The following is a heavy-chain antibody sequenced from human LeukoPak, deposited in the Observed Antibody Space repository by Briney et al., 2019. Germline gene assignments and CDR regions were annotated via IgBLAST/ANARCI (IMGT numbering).Heavy chain of an antibody. CDR1: GGTFSSYA. CDR3: AREEYGYSYYYYYMDV. J-gene: IGHJ6*03. Sequence: SVKVSCKASGGTFSSYAISWVRQAPGQGLEWMGRIIPIFGTANYAQKFQGRVTITTDESTSTAYMELSSLGSEDTAVYYCAREEYGYSYYYYYMDVWGKGTTVTVSS. V-gene: IGHV1-69*05. CDR2: IIPIFGTA. D-gene: IGHD5-18*01.